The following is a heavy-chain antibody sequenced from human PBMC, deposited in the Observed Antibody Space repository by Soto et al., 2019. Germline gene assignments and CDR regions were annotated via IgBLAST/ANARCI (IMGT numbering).Heavy chain of an antibody. V-gene: IGHV3-49*03. CDR1: GFTFGDYA. J-gene: IGHJ4*02. CDR2: IRSKAYGGTT. D-gene: IGHD3-10*01. CDR3: TRAGVLLWFGELSDY. Sequence: GGSLRLSCTASGFTFGDYAMSWFRQAPGKGLEWVGFIRSKAYGGTTEYAASVKGRFTISRDDSKSIAYLQMNSLKTEDTAVYYCTRAGVLLWFGELSDYWGQGTLVTVSS.